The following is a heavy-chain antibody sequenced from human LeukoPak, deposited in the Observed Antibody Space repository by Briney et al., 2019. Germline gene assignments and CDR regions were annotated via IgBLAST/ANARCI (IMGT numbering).Heavy chain of an antibody. J-gene: IGHJ5*02. CDR3: ARDSSVVRGVIVSLNWFDP. D-gene: IGHD3-10*01. Sequence: PSETLSLTCTVSGDSPSSSYWSWVRQPAGKGLEWIGRIYTSGYTNYNPSLKSRVTMSVDTSKNQFSLKLSSVTAADTAVYYCARDSSVVRGVIVSLNWFDPWGQGTLVTVSS. CDR1: GDSPSSSY. CDR2: IYTSGYT. V-gene: IGHV4-4*07.